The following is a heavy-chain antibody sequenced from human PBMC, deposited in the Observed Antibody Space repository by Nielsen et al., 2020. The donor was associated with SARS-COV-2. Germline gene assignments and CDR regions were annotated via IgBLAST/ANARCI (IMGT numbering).Heavy chain of an antibody. J-gene: IGHJ4*02. CDR2: INSDGSST. CDR3: VRGLQVPNGLAHR. V-gene: IGHV3-74*01. CDR1: AFTFSTYW. D-gene: IGHD3-16*01. Sequence: GSLRPSCAASAFTFSTYWMHWVRQAPGKGLVWVSRINSDGSSTSYADSVKGRFTISRDNAKNTLYLQMNSLRAEDTAVYYCVRGLQVPNGLAHRWGQGTLVTVSS.